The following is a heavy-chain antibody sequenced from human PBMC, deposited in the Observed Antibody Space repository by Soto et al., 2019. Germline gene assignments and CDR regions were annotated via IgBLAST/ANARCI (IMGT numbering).Heavy chain of an antibody. CDR1: GFTFDDYT. CDR2: ISWDGGST. D-gene: IGHD3-10*01. CDR3: AKVLYGSGSPPYYYYGVDV. Sequence: GGSLRLSCAASGFTFDDYTMHWVRQAPGKGLEWVSLISWDGGSTYYADSVKGRFTISRDNSKNSLYLQMNSLRTEDTALYYCAKVLYGSGSPPYYYYGVDVWGQGTTVTVSS. V-gene: IGHV3-43*01. J-gene: IGHJ6*02.